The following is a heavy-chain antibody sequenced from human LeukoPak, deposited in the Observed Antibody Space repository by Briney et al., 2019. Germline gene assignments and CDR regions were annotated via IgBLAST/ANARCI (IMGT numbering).Heavy chain of an antibody. Sequence: GGSLRLSCEASGFTFSDVWMTWVRQAPGKGLEWVAFIRYDGSNKYYADSVKGRFTISRDNSKNTLYLQMNSLRAEDTAVYYCAKVTAAGSGWGQGTLVTVSS. CDR2: IRYDGSNK. CDR3: AKVTAAGSG. CDR1: GFTFSDVW. D-gene: IGHD6-13*01. V-gene: IGHV3-30*02. J-gene: IGHJ4*02.